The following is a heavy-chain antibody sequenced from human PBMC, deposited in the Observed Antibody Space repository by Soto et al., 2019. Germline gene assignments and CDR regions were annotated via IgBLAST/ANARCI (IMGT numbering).Heavy chain of an antibody. Sequence: EVVLLQSGGGLEQPGNSLRLSCAASGFTFTVFGMNWVRQVPGKGLEWVSMISPTGDATYYADSVRGRFTIARDNPKNILYLQMDSLRVEVTAVYYCTTDPRMPLEQWGQGSRVTVS. D-gene: IGHD2-2*01. CDR1: GFTFTVFG. CDR3: TTDPRMPLEQ. J-gene: IGHJ4*02. V-gene: IGHV3-23*01. CDR2: ISPTGDAT.